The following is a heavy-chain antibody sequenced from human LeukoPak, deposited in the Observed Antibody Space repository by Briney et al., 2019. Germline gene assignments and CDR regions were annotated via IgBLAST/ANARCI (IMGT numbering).Heavy chain of an antibody. CDR1: GFTFSSYA. Sequence: GGSLSPPCSAPGFTFSSYALHWVRQAPGKGLEYVSAISSNGGSTYYADSVKARFTISRDNSKNTRYLQMSSLRAEDTAVYYCVKGGRWVGATVWSDIWGQGTMVTVSS. D-gene: IGHD1-26*01. V-gene: IGHV3-64D*09. CDR2: ISSNGGST. CDR3: VKGGRWVGATVWSDI. J-gene: IGHJ3*02.